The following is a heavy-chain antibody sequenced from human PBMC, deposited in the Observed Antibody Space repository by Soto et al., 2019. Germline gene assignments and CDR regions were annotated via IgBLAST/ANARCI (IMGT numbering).Heavy chain of an antibody. D-gene: IGHD2-15*01. CDR1: GYSFRNYG. CDR2: ISGYDGDT. Sequence: GASVKVSCKASGYSFRNYGISWVRQAPGQGLEWMAWISGYDGDTKYARKFQGRVSMTADRATSTAYMELRSLRSDDTALYYCGREEFCSDSSCYRAHYFHDGMDVWGQGTTVTVSS. CDR3: GREEFCSDSSCYRAHYFHDGMDV. J-gene: IGHJ6*02. V-gene: IGHV1-18*04.